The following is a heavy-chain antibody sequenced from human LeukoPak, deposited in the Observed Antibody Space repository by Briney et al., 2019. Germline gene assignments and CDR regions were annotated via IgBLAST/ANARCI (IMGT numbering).Heavy chain of an antibody. CDR1: GYTFTSYA. V-gene: IGHV7-4-1*02. CDR3: ARETGKLELLRSDP. J-gene: IGHJ5*02. CDR2: INTNTGNP. D-gene: IGHD1-7*01. Sequence: ASVKVSCKASGYTFTSYAMNWVRQAPGQGLEWMGWINTNTGNPTYAQGFTGRFVFSLDTSVSTAYLQISSLKAEDTAVYYCARETGKLELLRSDPWGQGTLVTVSS.